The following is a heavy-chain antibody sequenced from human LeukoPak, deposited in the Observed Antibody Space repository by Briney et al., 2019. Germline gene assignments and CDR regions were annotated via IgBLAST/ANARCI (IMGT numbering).Heavy chain of an antibody. Sequence: PGGSLRLSCAASGFTFDDYAMHWVRQAPGKGLEWVSGISWNSGSIGYADSVKGRFTISRDNAKNSLYLQMNSLRAEDTALYYCAKDTLAGHDILTGGTFDYWGQGTLVTVSS. CDR1: GFTFDDYA. D-gene: IGHD3-9*01. CDR2: ISWNSGSI. CDR3: AKDTLAGHDILTGGTFDY. V-gene: IGHV3-9*01. J-gene: IGHJ4*02.